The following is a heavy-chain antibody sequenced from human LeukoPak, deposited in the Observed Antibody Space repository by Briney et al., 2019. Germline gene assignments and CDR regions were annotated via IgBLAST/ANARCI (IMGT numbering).Heavy chain of an antibody. J-gene: IGHJ4*02. Sequence: TGGSLRLSCSASGFTFSSYAMNWVRQAPGKGLEYVSAITYNGGSTYHADSVKGRFTISRDNSKNTLYLQMSSLRAEDTAVYYCVPNLWIQPDFEYWGQGTLVTVSS. V-gene: IGHV3-64D*08. D-gene: IGHD5-18*01. CDR1: GFTFSSYA. CDR2: ITYNGGST. CDR3: VPNLWIQPDFEY.